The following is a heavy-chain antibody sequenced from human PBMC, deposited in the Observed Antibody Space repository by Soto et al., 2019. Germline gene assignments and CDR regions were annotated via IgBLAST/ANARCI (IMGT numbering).Heavy chain of an antibody. D-gene: IGHD5-18*01. Sequence: GGSLRLSCAVSGFTFSDYYMTWIRQAPGKGLEWVSYISSSTSHTNYADSVKGRFTISRDNAKNSLYLQMNSLRAEDTAVYYCAGLDTSMVKTPGYWGQGTLVTVSS. J-gene: IGHJ4*02. V-gene: IGHV3-11*06. CDR1: GFTFSDYY. CDR3: AGLDTSMVKTPGY. CDR2: ISSSTSHT.